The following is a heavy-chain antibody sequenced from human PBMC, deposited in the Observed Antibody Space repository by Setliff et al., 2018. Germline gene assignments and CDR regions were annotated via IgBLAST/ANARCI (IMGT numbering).Heavy chain of an antibody. D-gene: IGHD1-1*01. Sequence: GGSLRLSCTASGFTFSMYRMSWVRQAPGKGLEWVANIKQDGSEKYYVDSVKGRFTVSRDNAKNSLYLQMNSLRAEDTALYYCVRPRGEPYYYMDVWGKGTTVTVSS. CDR2: IKQDGSEK. V-gene: IGHV3-7*05. J-gene: IGHJ6*03. CDR3: VRPRGEPYYYMDV. CDR1: GFTFSMYR.